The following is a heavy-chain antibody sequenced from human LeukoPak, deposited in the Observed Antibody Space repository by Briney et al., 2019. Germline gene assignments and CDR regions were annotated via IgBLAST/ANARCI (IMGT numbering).Heavy chain of an antibody. CDR2: IYYSGST. CDR1: GGSISSYY. V-gene: IGHV4-59*01. J-gene: IGHJ4*02. D-gene: IGHD5-18*01. Sequence: SETLSLTCTVSGGSISSYYWSWIRQPPGKGLEWIGYIYYSGSTNYSPSLKSRVTISVDTSKNQFSLKLSSVTAADTAVYYCARLDTAMVLPGHFDYWGQGTLVTVSS. CDR3: ARLDTAMVLPGHFDY.